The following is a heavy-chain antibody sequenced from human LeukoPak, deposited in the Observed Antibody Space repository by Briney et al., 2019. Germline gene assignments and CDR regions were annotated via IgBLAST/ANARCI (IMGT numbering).Heavy chain of an antibody. V-gene: IGHV3-23*01. Sequence: GGSLTLSCAASGFTFSSYGMSWVRQAPGKGLEGVSAISGSGGSTYYADSVEGRFTISRDNSKNTLYLQMNRLRAEDTAVYYCARATYYYDSSGYSQGYYFDYWGQGTLVTVSS. CDR2: ISGSGGST. J-gene: IGHJ4*02. CDR1: GFTFSSYG. CDR3: ARATYYYDSSGYSQGYYFDY. D-gene: IGHD3-22*01.